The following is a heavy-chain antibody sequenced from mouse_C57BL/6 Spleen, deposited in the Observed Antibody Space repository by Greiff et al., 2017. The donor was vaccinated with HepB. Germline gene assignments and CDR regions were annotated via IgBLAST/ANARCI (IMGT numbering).Heavy chain of an antibody. J-gene: IGHJ1*03. CDR1: GYTFTSYG. CDR3: ARSHYYGSSYGWYFDV. CDR2: IYPRSGNT. V-gene: IGHV1-81*01. D-gene: IGHD1-1*01. Sequence: QLQQSGAELARPGASVKLSCKASGYTFTSYGISWVKQRTGQGLEWIGEIYPRSGNTYYNEKFKGKATLTADKSSSTAYMELRSLTSEESAVYFCARSHYYGSSYGWYFDVWGTGTTVTVSS.